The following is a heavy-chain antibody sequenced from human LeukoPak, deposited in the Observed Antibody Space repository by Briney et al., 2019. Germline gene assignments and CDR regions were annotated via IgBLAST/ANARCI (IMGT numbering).Heavy chain of an antibody. CDR2: ISSSSSYI. D-gene: IGHD1-26*01. V-gene: IGHV3-21*01. Sequence: GGSLRLSCAASGFTFGSYSMNWVRQAPGKGLEWVSSISSSSSYIYYADSVKGRFTISRDNAKDSLYLQMNSLRAEDTAVYYCARDGGVGAKFDYWGQGTLVTVSS. CDR1: GFTFGSYS. CDR3: ARDGGVGAKFDY. J-gene: IGHJ4*02.